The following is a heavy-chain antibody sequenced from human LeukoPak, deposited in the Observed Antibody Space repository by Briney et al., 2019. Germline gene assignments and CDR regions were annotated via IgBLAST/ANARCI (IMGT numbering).Heavy chain of an antibody. CDR3: ARGVWQQLLLLRFDP. CDR1: GYTFTSYD. D-gene: IGHD6-13*01. J-gene: IGHJ5*02. Sequence: ASVKLSCKASGYTFTSYDINWVRQATGQGLKWMGWMNPNSGNTGYAQKFQGRVTMTRNTSISTAYMELSSLRSEDTAVYYCARGVWQQLLLLRFDPWGQGTLVTVSS. V-gene: IGHV1-8*01. CDR2: MNPNSGNT.